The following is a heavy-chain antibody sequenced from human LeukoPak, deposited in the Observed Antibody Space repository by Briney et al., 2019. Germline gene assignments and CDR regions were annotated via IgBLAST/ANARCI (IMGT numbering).Heavy chain of an antibody. D-gene: IGHD6-19*01. CDR1: EFTFSDYW. V-gene: IGHV3-7*01. J-gene: IGHJ4*02. Sequence: GGSLRLPCEASEFTFSDYWMSWVRQAPGKGLEWEANIKQDASKKYYVDSVKGRFTISRDNAKNSLYLQMNSLRADDTAVYFCARGLVWTSSGWFFDYWGQGTLITVSS. CDR3: ARGLVWTSSGWFFDY. CDR2: IKQDASKK.